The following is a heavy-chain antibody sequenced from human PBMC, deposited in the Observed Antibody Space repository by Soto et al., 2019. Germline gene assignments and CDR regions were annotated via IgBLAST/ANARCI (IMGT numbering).Heavy chain of an antibody. D-gene: IGHD2-21*02. CDR3: AKSKGGTANGMDV. J-gene: IGHJ6*02. V-gene: IGHV3-9*01. CDR1: GFSFDEYG. Sequence: HPGGSLRLSCAASGFSFDEYGMHWVRQAPGKGLEWVSGISWNSGTIGYADSVKGRFSISRDNAKKSLYLQMNSLRAEDRALYYCAKSKGGTANGMDVWGQGTTVTVSS. CDR2: ISWNSGTI.